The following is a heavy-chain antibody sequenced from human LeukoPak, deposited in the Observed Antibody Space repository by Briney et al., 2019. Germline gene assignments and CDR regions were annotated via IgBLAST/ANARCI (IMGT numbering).Heavy chain of an antibody. CDR1: GGSISSSSYY. CDR2: IYYGGST. Sequence: SETLSLTCTVSGGSISSSSYYWGWIRQPPGKGLEWIGSIYYGGSTYYNPSLKSRVTISVDTSKNQFSLKLSSVTAADTAVYYCASMGGSVSDAFDIRGQGTMVTVSS. CDR3: ASMGGSVSDAFDI. V-gene: IGHV4-39*01. J-gene: IGHJ3*02. D-gene: IGHD3-16*01.